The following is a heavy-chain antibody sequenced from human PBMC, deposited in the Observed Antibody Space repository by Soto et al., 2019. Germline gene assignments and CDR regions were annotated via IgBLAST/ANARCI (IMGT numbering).Heavy chain of an antibody. D-gene: IGHD3-9*01. V-gene: IGHV1-69*02. Sequence: SVKVSCKASGGTFISYTISLVRQAPGQGLEWMGRIIPILGIANYAQKFQGRVTITADKSTSTAYMELSSLRSEDTAVYYCARVRSYDILTGYDDAFDIWGQGTMVTVSS. J-gene: IGHJ3*02. CDR3: ARVRSYDILTGYDDAFDI. CDR2: IIPILGIA. CDR1: GGTFISYT.